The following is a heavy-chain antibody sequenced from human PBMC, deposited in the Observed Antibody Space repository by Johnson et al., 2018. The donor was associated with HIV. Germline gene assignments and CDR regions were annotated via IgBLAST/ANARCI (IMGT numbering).Heavy chain of an antibody. CDR2: ITSSGTS. CDR1: GFSFSDYY. D-gene: IGHD6-6*01. CDR3: ARVGSSSSYAFDI. V-gene: IGHV3-11*04. J-gene: IGHJ3*02. Sequence: QVQLVESGGNLVKPGGSLRLSCAASGFSFSDYYMTWIRQAPGKGLEWVSYITSSGTSYCADSVKGRFTIPRDNAKSSLYLQMNSLRAEDTAVYYCARVGSSSSYAFDIWGQGTMVTVSS.